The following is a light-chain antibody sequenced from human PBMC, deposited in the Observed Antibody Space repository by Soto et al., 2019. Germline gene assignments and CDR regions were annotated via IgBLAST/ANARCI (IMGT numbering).Light chain of an antibody. Sequence: DIQLTQSPSFLSASVGDRVAITCRASQGVSRYVAWYQQKPGKPPELLIYAASTLQSGVPPRFSGSASGTEFTLTIDSLQSEDFATYYCQQLNNYPFTFGVGTKVDVK. CDR2: AAS. V-gene: IGKV1-9*01. CDR1: QGVSRY. J-gene: IGKJ4*01. CDR3: QQLNNYPFT.